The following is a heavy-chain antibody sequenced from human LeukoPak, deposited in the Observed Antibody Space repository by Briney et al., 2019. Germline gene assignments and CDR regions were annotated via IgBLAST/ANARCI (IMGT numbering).Heavy chain of an antibody. CDR1: GFTFSSYS. Sequence: GGSLRLSCAASGFTFSSYSMNWVRQAPGKGLEWVSSISSSSSYIYYADSVKGRFTISRDNAKNSLYLQMNSLRAEDTAVYYCARDSPVLRYFGWFGIDYWGQGTLVTVSS. V-gene: IGHV3-21*01. CDR2: ISSSSSYI. J-gene: IGHJ4*02. CDR3: ARDSPVLRYFGWFGIDY. D-gene: IGHD3-9*01.